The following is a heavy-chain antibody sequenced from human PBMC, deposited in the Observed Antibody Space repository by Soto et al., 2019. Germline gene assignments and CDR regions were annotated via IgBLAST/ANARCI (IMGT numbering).Heavy chain of an antibody. J-gene: IGHJ5*02. CDR1: GFTPNDSY. CDR3: VRDTYFSDSSGYTRCFDH. V-gene: IGHV3-72*01. Sequence: GRSLTLSCAASGFTPNDSYLDWVRQAPGKVLEWVGRSRETASGYSTIYAASVKGRFATSRDDSNNLVYLEMNSLTTEDTAVYYCVRDTYFSDSSGYTRCFDHWGQGALVTVSS. CDR2: SRETASGYST. D-gene: IGHD3-22*01.